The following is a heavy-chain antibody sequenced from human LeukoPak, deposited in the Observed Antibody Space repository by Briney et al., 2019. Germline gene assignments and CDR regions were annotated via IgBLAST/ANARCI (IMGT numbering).Heavy chain of an antibody. CDR3: AAEYSSSPGY. J-gene: IGHJ4*02. V-gene: IGHV4-39*01. CDR1: SGSISSSSYH. Sequence: PSETLSLTCTVSSGSISSSSYHWGWNRQPPGKGLEWIGSIYYTGTTYYNPSLKSRVTISVDTSKNQFSLNLSSVTAADTAVYYCAAEYSSSPGYWGQGTLVTVSS. CDR2: IYYTGTT. D-gene: IGHD6-6*01.